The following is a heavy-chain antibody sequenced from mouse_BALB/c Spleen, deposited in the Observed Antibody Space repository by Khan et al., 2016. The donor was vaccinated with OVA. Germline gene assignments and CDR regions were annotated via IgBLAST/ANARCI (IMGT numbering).Heavy chain of an antibody. J-gene: IGHJ4*01. CDR2: IWGGGGT. D-gene: IGHD2-14*01. V-gene: IGHV2-6-4*01. CDR1: GFSLSRYN. CDR3: ARAYYRYDGYDAMDY. Sequence: QVHVKQSGPGLVAPSQSLSITCTVSGFSLSRYNIHWVRQPPEKGLEWLGMIWGGGGTDYNSTLKSRLSISKDNSKSQVFLKMNSLQTDDTAMYYCARAYYRYDGYDAMDYWGQGTSVTVSS.